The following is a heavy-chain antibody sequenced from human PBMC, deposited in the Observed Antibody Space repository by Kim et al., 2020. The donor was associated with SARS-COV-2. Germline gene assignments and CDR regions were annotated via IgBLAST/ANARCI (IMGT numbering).Heavy chain of an antibody. CDR3: ARDYGSGRLYYYYGMDV. V-gene: IGHV3-30*04. CDR1: GFTFSSYA. CDR2: ISYDGSNK. Sequence: GGSLRLSCAASGFTFSSYAMHWVRQAPGKGLEWVAVISYDGSNKYYADSVKGRFTISRDNSKNTLYLQMNSLRAEDTAVYYCARDYGSGRLYYYYGMDVWGQGTTVTVSS. D-gene: IGHD3-10*01. J-gene: IGHJ6*02.